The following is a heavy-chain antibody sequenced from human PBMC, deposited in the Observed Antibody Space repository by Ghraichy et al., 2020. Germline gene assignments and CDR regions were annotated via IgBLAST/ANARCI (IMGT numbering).Heavy chain of an antibody. D-gene: IGHD6-13*01. CDR3: ARDKGQQLVYGMDV. J-gene: IGHJ6*02. Sequence: ASVKVSCKAAGSPFSAPYMFWVRLSPVLRLEWMGWINPNSGGPNYAQKFQGWVTMTRDTSISTAYMELSRLGSDDTAVYYCARDKGQQLVYGMDVWGQGTTVNVS. V-gene: IGHV1-2*04. CDR1: GSPFSAPY. CDR2: INPNSGGP.